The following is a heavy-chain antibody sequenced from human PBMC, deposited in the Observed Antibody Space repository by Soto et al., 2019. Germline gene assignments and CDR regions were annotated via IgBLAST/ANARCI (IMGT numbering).Heavy chain of an antibody. CDR2: ITSDGDST. J-gene: IGHJ4*01. V-gene: IGHV3-64D*06. CDR1: GFTFSNYA. CDR3: VKGNQLLRYYFEF. Sequence: GGSLRLSCSVSGFTFSNYAMNWVRQAPGKGLEYVSGITSDGDSTWHADSVKDRFTISRDNSKNTLFLQMSSLRVEDTAIYFCVKGNQLLRYYFEFWGPGTLVTISS. D-gene: IGHD2-15*01.